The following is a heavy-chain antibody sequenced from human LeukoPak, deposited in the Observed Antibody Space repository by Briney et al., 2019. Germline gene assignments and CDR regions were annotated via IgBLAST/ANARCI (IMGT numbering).Heavy chain of an antibody. Sequence: ETLSLTCTVSGGSIRSSYYYWGWIRQPPGKGLEWVANIKQDGSEKNYVDSVKGRFTISRDNAKTSLYLQMNSLRAEDTAVYYCARSLWPEDYWGQGTLVTVSS. CDR2: IKQDGSEK. J-gene: IGHJ4*02. CDR1: GGSIRSSYYY. V-gene: IGHV3-7*01. D-gene: IGHD5-18*01. CDR3: ARSLWPEDY.